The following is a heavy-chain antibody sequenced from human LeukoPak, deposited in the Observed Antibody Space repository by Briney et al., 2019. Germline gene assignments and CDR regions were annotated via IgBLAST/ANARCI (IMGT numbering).Heavy chain of an antibody. CDR1: GYTFNRYY. D-gene: IGHD3-10*01. CDR2: INPSGGGT. J-gene: IGHJ3*01. CDR3: ARDSHMVRGGSIDAFGF. V-gene: IGHV1-46*02. Sequence: ASVKVSCKAPGYTFNRYYVHWVRQAPGQGPEWMGIINPSGGGTRYAQKFQDRITMTWDTSTSTVYMELSSLRSEDTAVYYCARDSHMVRGGSIDAFGFWGQGTMVTVSS.